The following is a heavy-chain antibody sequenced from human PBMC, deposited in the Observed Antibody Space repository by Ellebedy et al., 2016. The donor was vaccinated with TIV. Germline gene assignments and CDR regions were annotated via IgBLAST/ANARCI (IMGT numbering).Heavy chain of an antibody. CDR2: IYYSGST. J-gene: IGHJ4*02. CDR1: GDSISTYY. V-gene: IGHV4-59*12. CDR3: ARVSRYASAFDY. Sequence: SETLSLTCTVSGDSISTYYWSWIRQPPGKGLEWIGYIYYSGSTNYNPSLKSRVTISVDTSKNQFSLKLSSVTAADTAVYYCARVSRYASAFDYWGQGTLVAVSS. D-gene: IGHD2-15*01.